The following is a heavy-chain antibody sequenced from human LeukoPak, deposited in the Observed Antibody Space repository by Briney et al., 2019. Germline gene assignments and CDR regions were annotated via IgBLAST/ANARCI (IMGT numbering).Heavy chain of an antibody. V-gene: IGHV1-69*13. D-gene: IGHD4-17*01. CDR3: ARDPFPETVPTADY. Sequence: SVKVSCKASGGTFSSYAISWVRQAPGQGLEWMGGIIPIFGTANCAQKFQGRVAITAHESTSAAYMELSSLRSEDTAVYYCARDPFPETVPTADYWGQGTLVTVSS. J-gene: IGHJ4*02. CDR1: GGTFSSYA. CDR2: IIPIFGTA.